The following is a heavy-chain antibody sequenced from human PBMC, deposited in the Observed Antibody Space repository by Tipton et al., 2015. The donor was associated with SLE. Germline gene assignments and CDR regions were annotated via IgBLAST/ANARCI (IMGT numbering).Heavy chain of an antibody. D-gene: IGHD2-8*01. CDR3: ARGYCSDGVCYGFGFFDY. CDR1: GGSISSSPYY. Sequence: TLSLTCTVSGGSISSSPYYWAWIRQPPGKGLEWIGTVYSGGNTYHIPSLKTRVTISVDTSRNQFSLKMRSVTAADTAVYFCARGYCSDGVCYGFGFFDYWGQGTRVTVSS. CDR2: VYSGGNT. J-gene: IGHJ4*03. V-gene: IGHV4-39*07.